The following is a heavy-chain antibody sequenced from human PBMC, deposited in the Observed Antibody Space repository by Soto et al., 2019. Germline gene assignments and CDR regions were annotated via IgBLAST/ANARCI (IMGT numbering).Heavy chain of an antibody. J-gene: IGHJ4*02. Sequence: ASVKVSCKASAGSFSSYAISWVRQAPGQGLEWMGGIIPIFGTANYAQKFQGRVTITADESTSTAYMELSSLRSEDTAVYYCAWDSSGWYYFDYWGQGTLVTVSS. CDR1: AGSFSSYA. CDR3: AWDSSGWYYFDY. D-gene: IGHD6-19*01. V-gene: IGHV1-69*13. CDR2: IIPIFGTA.